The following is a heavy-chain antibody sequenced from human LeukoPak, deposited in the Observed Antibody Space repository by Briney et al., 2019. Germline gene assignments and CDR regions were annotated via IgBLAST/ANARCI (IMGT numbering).Heavy chain of an antibody. Sequence: GGSLRLSCAASGFTFSSYAMHWVRQAPGKGLEWVAVISYDGSNKYYADSVKGRFTISRDNSKNTLYLQMNSLRAEDTAVYYCAREEPDVLLWFGETSGGASFDYWGQGTLVTVSS. CDR1: GFTFSSYA. CDR3: AREEPDVLLWFGETSGGASFDY. D-gene: IGHD3-10*01. CDR2: ISYDGSNK. V-gene: IGHV3-30*04. J-gene: IGHJ4*02.